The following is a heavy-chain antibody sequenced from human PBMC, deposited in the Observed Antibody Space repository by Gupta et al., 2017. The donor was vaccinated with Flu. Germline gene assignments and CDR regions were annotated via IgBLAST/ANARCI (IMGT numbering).Heavy chain of an antibody. CDR3: ARDRAYNCFDY. D-gene: IGHD4-4*01. J-gene: IGHJ4*02. Sequence: EVQLVESGGGLVQPGGSLRLSCAVSGFTFSRSWMTWVRQAPGKGREWVANINEDGSTKNYVDSVMGRFTISRDNAKNSLFLQMDSLRAEDTAVYYCARDRAYNCFDYWGQGTLVTVSS. CDR2: INEDGSTK. V-gene: IGHV3-7*01. CDR1: GFTFSRSW.